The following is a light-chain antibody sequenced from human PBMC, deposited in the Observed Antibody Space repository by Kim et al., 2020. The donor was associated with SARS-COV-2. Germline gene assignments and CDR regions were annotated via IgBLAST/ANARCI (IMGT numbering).Light chain of an antibody. J-gene: IGLJ2*01. V-gene: IGLV3-1*01. Sequence: SVSRGQTGSITCSGDKVGDKYACWYQQKPGQSPVLVIYQDSKRRSGIPERVSGSNSGNTATLTISGTQAMDEADYYCQAWDSSTVVFGGGTKLTVL. CDR2: QDS. CDR1: KVGDKY. CDR3: QAWDSSTVV.